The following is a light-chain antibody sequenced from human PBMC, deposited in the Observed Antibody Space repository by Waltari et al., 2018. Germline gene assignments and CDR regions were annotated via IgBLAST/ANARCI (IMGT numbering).Light chain of an antibody. CDR1: SSNIGNNA. Sequence: QSVLTQPPSVSEAPRQRVTISCSGSSSNIGNNAVNWYQQLPGKTPQLLIYYDVLLPSGVSDRCSGSKSGTSASLASSGLQSEDEADYYCAAWDDSLSGWVFGGGTKLTVL. CDR2: YDV. J-gene: IGLJ3*02. V-gene: IGLV1-36*01. CDR3: AAWDDSLSGWV.